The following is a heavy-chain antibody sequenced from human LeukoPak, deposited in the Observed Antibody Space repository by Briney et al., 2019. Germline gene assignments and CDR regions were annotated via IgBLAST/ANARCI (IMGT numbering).Heavy chain of an antibody. V-gene: IGHV4-34*01. Sequence: PSETLSLTCAVYGGSFSGYYWGWIRQPPGKGLEWIGEINHSGSTNYNPSLKSRVTISVDTSKNQFSLKLSSVTAADTAVYYCARGNSAYYYDSSGYRPSSALDYWGQGTLVTVSS. D-gene: IGHD3-22*01. J-gene: IGHJ4*02. CDR3: ARGNSAYYYDSSGYRPSSALDY. CDR2: INHSGST. CDR1: GGSFSGYY.